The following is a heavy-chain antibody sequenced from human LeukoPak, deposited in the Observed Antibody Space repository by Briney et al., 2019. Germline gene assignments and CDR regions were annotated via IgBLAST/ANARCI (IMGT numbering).Heavy chain of an antibody. CDR2: IRASSTHT. CDR3: ARIRGGDWQFDY. D-gene: IGHD2-21*02. Sequence: RGSLRLSCAGSGFTFSDYHMSWIRQAPGKGLEWVSYIRASSTHTNNADSVKGRFTISRDNAKNSLFLQMNNLRAEDTAVYYCARIRGGDWQFDYWGQGTLVTVSS. CDR1: GFTFSDYH. J-gene: IGHJ4*02. V-gene: IGHV3-11*03.